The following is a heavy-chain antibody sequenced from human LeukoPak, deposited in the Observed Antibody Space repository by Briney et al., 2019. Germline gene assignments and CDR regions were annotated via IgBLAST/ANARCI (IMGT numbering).Heavy chain of an antibody. CDR1: GYTLTYRY. CDR3: ASSDTAMDNFDI. CDR2: ITPFNGNT. V-gene: IGHV1-45*03. Sequence: VASVKVSCKASGYTLTYRYLRWVRQAPRQALEWMGWITPFNGNTNYAQKFQDRVTLTRDRSMSTAYMELSSLRSEDTAMYYCASSDTAMDNFDIWGQGTMVTVSS. D-gene: IGHD5-18*01. J-gene: IGHJ3*02.